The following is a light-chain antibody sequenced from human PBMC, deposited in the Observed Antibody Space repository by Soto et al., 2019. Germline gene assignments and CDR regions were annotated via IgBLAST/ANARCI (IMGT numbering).Light chain of an antibody. Sequence: QSVLTQPASVSGSPGQSITISCTGTSSDVGSHNYVSWYQQHPGKAPKLMIYGGSNRPSGVSSRFSGSKSGNTASLTISGLQAEDEADYYCSSFTSSSTVFGTGTKVTVL. V-gene: IGLV2-14*01. CDR2: GGS. CDR1: SSDVGSHNY. J-gene: IGLJ1*01. CDR3: SSFTSSSTV.